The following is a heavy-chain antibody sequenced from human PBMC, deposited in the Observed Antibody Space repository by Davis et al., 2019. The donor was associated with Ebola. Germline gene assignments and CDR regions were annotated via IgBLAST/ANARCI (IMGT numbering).Heavy chain of an antibody. Sequence: PSETLSLTCTVSGGSISSYYWSWIRQPPGKGLEWIGEINHSGSTNYNPSLKSRVTISVDTSNNQFSLKLSSVNAADTAVYYCARGGSYRPYYFDYWGQGTLVTVSS. V-gene: IGHV4-34*01. CDR1: GGSISSYY. J-gene: IGHJ4*02. CDR2: INHSGST. D-gene: IGHD3-16*02. CDR3: ARGGSYRPYYFDY.